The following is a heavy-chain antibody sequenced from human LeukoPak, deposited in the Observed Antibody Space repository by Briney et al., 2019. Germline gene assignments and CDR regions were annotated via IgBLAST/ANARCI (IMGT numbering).Heavy chain of an antibody. Sequence: SETLSLTCTVSGGSISSGSYYWSWIRQPAGKGLEWIGRIYTSGSTNYNPSLKSRVTISVDTSKNQFSLKLSSVTAADTAVYYCARYGYSYGHNYFDYWGQGTLVTVSS. D-gene: IGHD5-18*01. CDR2: IYTSGST. CDR1: GGSISSGSYY. CDR3: ARYGYSYGHNYFDY. V-gene: IGHV4-61*02. J-gene: IGHJ4*02.